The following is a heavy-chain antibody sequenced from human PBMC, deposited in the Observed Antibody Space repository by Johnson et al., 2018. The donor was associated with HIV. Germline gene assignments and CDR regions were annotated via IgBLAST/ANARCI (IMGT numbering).Heavy chain of an antibody. CDR3: ARGYTIGAFDI. D-gene: IGHD3-3*01. CDR1: GFTFRSYA. J-gene: IGHJ3*02. CDR2: ISYDGSNT. V-gene: IGHV3-30*03. Sequence: VQLVESGGGVVQPGRSLRLSCTASGFTFRSYAMHWVRQAPGKGLEWVALISYDGSNTYYADSVKGRFTISRDNSKNTLYLQMNSLRAEDTAVYYCARGYTIGAFDIWGQGTMVTVSS.